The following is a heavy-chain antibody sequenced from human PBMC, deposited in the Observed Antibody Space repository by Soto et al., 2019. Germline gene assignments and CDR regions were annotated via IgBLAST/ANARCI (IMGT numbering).Heavy chain of an antibody. J-gene: IGHJ4*02. V-gene: IGHV4-61*08. CDR3: AIGSGWQDMDY. CDR2: IYYSGST. Sequence: PETLSLTCTVSGGSISSGGYYWSWIRQHPGTGLEWIGYIYYSGSTDYNPSLKSRVTMSADTSKNQFSLKLSSVTAADTAVYYCAIGSGWQDMDYWGQGTLVTVSS. CDR1: GGSISSGGYY. D-gene: IGHD6-19*01.